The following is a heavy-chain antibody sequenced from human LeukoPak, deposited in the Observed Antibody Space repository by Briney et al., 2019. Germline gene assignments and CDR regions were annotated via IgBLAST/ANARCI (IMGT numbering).Heavy chain of an antibody. V-gene: IGHV3-48*04. CDR2: ISSSGRTI. Sequence: GGSLRLSCAASGFTFSSYGMSWVRQAPGKGLEWVSYISSSGRTIYYADSVKGRFTISRDNAKNSLFLQMNSLRAEDTAVYYCARIIGDRLGFDYWGQGTLVTVSS. CDR3: ARIIGDRLGFDY. CDR1: GFTFSSYG. J-gene: IGHJ4*02. D-gene: IGHD3-3*01.